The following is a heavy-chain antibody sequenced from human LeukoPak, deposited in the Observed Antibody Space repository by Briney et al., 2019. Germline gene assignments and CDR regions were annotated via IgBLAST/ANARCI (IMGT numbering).Heavy chain of an antibody. J-gene: IGHJ4*02. D-gene: IGHD3-22*01. Sequence: GESLKISCKGSGYSFTSYWIGWVRQMPGKGLEWMGIIYPGDSDTRYSPSFQGQVTISADKSISTVYPQWSSLKASDTAMYYCARQPNYYDGSGSYYGYWGQGTLVTVSS. V-gene: IGHV5-51*01. CDR1: GYSFTSYW. CDR3: ARQPNYYDGSGSYYGY. CDR2: IYPGDSDT.